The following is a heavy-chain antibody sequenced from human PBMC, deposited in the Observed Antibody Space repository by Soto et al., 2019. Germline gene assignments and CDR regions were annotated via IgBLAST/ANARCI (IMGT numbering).Heavy chain of an antibody. CDR2: ISYDGSNK. CDR3: ARDREWVYSSSWYNWFDP. Sequence: PGGSLRLSCAASGFTFSSYAMHWVRQAPGKGLEWVAVISYDGSNKYYADSVKGRFTISRDNSKNTLYLQMNSLRAEDTAVYYCARDREWVYSSSWYNWFDPWGQGTLVTVSS. J-gene: IGHJ5*02. CDR1: GFTFSSYA. V-gene: IGHV3-30-3*01. D-gene: IGHD6-13*01.